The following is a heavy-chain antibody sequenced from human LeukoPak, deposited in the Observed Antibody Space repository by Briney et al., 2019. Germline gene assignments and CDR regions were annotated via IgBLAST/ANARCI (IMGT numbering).Heavy chain of an antibody. Sequence: GGSLRLSCAASGFTFSSYWMNWARQAPGKGLEWVASINHNGNVNYYVDSVKGRFTISRDNAKNSLYLQMSSLRAEDTAVYYCARALTTLTYEGYWGQGTLVTVSS. CDR1: GFTFSSYW. D-gene: IGHD1-1*01. CDR2: INHNGNVN. V-gene: IGHV3-7*01. CDR3: ARALTTLTYEGY. J-gene: IGHJ4*02.